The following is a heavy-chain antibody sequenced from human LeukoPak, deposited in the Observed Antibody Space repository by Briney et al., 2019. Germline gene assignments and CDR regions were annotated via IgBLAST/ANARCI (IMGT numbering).Heavy chain of an antibody. Sequence: ASVKVSCKASGGTFSSYAISWVRQAPGQGLEWMGGIIPIFGTANYAQKFQGRVTITTDESTSTAYMELSSLRSEDTAVYYCAREQWLVRDLYYFDYRGQGTLVTVSS. D-gene: IGHD6-19*01. CDR2: IIPIFGTA. CDR3: AREQWLVRDLYYFDY. CDR1: GGTFSSYA. J-gene: IGHJ4*02. V-gene: IGHV1-69*05.